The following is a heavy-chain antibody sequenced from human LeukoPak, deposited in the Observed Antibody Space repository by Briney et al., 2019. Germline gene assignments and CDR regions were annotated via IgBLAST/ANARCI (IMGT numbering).Heavy chain of an antibody. J-gene: IGHJ4*02. CDR3: ARGRVEMATIDFDY. V-gene: IGHV4-59*10. D-gene: IGHD5-24*01. CDR1: GGSFSGYY. Sequence: SETLSLTCAVYGGSFSGYYWSWIRQPAGKGLEWIGRIYTSGSTNYNPSLKSRVTISVDTSKNQFSLKLSSVTAADTAMYYCARGRVEMATIDFDYWGQGTLVTVSS. CDR2: IYTSGST.